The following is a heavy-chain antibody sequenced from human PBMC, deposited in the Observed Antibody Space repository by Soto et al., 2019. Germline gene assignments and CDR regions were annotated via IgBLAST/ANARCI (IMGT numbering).Heavy chain of an antibody. V-gene: IGHV4-59*01. Sequence: QVQVQESGPGLVKPSETLSLTCTVSGGSISNYYWSCIRQSPGKGLEWIANIYHSGTTNYNLSLKGRVSISIDSSKNQVSLRLKSVTAADTAVYYCARGGYRTLAWFDPWGQGTLVTVSS. J-gene: IGHJ5*02. CDR2: IYHSGTT. CDR3: ARGGYRTLAWFDP. D-gene: IGHD5-18*01. CDR1: GGSISNYY.